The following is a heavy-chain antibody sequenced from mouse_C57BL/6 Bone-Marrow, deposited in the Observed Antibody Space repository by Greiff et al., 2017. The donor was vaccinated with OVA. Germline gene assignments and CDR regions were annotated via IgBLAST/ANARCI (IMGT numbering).Heavy chain of an antibody. CDR3: ASLMDY. CDR2: ISGGGGNT. Sequence: EVQGVESGGGLVKPGGSLKLSCAASGFTFSSYTMSWVRQTPEKRLEWVATISGGGGNTYYPDSVKGRFTISRDNAKNTLYLQMSSLRSEDTALYYCASLMDYWGQGTSVTVSS. CDR1: GFTFSSYT. J-gene: IGHJ4*01. V-gene: IGHV5-9*01.